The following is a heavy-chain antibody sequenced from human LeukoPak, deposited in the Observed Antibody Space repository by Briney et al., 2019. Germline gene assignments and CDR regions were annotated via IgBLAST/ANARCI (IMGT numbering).Heavy chain of an antibody. CDR1: GFTFSSYA. V-gene: IGHV3-23*01. Sequence: GGSLRLSCAASGFTFSSYAMSWVRQAPGKGLEWVSAISGSGGSTYYADSVKGRFTISRDNSKNTLYLQMNSLRAEDTAVYYCAKDAAIFGVVKKYFDYWGQGTLVTVSS. CDR2: ISGSGGST. D-gene: IGHD3-3*01. J-gene: IGHJ4*02. CDR3: AKDAAIFGVVKKYFDY.